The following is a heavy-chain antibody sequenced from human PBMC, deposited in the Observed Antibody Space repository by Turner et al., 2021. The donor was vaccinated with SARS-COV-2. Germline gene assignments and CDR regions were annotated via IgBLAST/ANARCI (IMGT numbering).Heavy chain of an antibody. V-gene: IGHV3-30-3*01. CDR3: ARPSSGSYFSYFDY. J-gene: IGHJ4*02. Sequence: VQLVESGGGVVQPGRSLRLSCAASGFTFSSYAMHWVRQAPGKGLEWVAVISYDGSNKYYADSVKGRFTISRDNSKNTLYLQMNSLRAEDTAVYYCARPSSGSYFSYFDYWGQGTLVTVSS. CDR2: ISYDGSNK. CDR1: GFTFSSYA. D-gene: IGHD1-26*01.